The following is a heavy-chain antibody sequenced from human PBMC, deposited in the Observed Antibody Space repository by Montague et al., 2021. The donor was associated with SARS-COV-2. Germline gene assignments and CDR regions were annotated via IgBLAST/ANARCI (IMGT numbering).Heavy chain of an antibody. J-gene: IGHJ4*02. Sequence: SETLSLTCTVSGGSISDSNFHWGWIRQPPGKGLEWIGNLYYSGATYYNLTLESRVTTSMDTSKNQFALKLASAIAADTAVYYCAGLRGGTPGERWGQGALVTVSS. D-gene: IGHD1-1*01. CDR3: AGLRGGTPGER. CDR1: GGSISDSNFH. CDR2: LYYSGAT. V-gene: IGHV4-39*06.